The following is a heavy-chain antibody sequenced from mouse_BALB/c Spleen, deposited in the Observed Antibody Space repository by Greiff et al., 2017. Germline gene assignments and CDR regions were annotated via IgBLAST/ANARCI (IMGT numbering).Heavy chain of an antibody. CDR2: INPSNGGT. CDR1: GYTFTSYY. J-gene: IGHJ4*01. Sequence: QVQLQQPGAELVKPGASVKLSCKASGYTFTSYYMYWVKQRPGQGLEWIGGINPSNGGTNFNEKFKSKATLTVDKSSSTAYMQLSSLTSEDSAVYYCTRSVIPPYYAMDYWGQGTSVTVSS. CDR3: TRSVIPPYYAMDY. V-gene: IGHV1S81*02.